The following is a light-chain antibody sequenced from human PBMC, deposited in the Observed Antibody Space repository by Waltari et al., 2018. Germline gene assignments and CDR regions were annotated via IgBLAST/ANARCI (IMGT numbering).Light chain of an antibody. CDR1: QSVSSN. CDR3: QQYNDWPRT. V-gene: IGKV3-15*01. Sequence: EIVMTQSPATLSVSPGERATLSCRAGQSVSSNLAWYQHRPGQAPRLPIYGASTRATGITGRFSGSGSGTEFTLTITSLQSEDFALYYCQQYNDWPRTFGQGTKVEIK. J-gene: IGKJ1*01. CDR2: GAS.